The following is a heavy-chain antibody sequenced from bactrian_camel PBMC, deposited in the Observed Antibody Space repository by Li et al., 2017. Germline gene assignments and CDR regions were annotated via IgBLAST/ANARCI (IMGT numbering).Heavy chain of an antibody. J-gene: IGHJ4*01. CDR2: IAWNSVNP. CDR3: TKGVGGTPYN. D-gene: IGHD6*01. V-gene: IGHV3S60*01. Sequence: QVQLVESGGGSVQAGGSLRLSCQASDYMYGTLCMGWFRQAPGKEREGVACIAWNSVNPYYPNSVKGRFTISRDNAKNTVTLQMNSLKTEDTAMYYRTKGVGGTPYNWGRGTQVTVS. CDR1: DYMYGTLC.